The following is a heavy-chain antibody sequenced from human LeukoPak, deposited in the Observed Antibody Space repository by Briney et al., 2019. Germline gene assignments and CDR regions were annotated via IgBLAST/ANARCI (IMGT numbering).Heavy chain of an antibody. J-gene: IGHJ4*02. CDR1: GGSISSSS. Sequence: LSLTCTVSGGSISSSSYYWGWIRQPPGKGLEWVAVISYDGSNKYYADSVKGRFTISRDNSKNTLYLQMNSLRAEDTAVYYCAKEKRGENYFDYWGQGTLVTVSS. CDR2: ISYDGSNK. CDR3: AKEKRGENYFDY. D-gene: IGHD3-3*01. V-gene: IGHV3-30*18.